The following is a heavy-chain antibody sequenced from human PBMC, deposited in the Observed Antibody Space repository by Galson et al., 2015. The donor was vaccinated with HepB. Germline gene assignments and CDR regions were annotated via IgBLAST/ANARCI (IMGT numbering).Heavy chain of an antibody. CDR3: ARVRYGYCSSTSCSTAYNWFDP. Sequence: SVKVSCKASGGTFSSYAISWVRQAPGQGLAWMGGIIPIFGTANYAQKFQGRVTITADKSTSTAYMELSSLRSEDTAVYYCARVRYGYCSSTSCSTAYNWFDPWGQGTLVTVSS. CDR1: GGTFSSYA. CDR2: IIPIFGTA. J-gene: IGHJ5*02. V-gene: IGHV1-69*06. D-gene: IGHD2-2*01.